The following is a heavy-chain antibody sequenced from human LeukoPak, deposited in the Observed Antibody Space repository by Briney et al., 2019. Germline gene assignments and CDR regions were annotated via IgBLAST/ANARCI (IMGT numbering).Heavy chain of an antibody. CDR3: ARGPVLPGADN. D-gene: IGHD2-2*01. V-gene: IGHV3-21*01. CDR2: ISVSSSYK. Sequence: GGSLRLSCAASGFTFSSYNLNWVRQAPGKGLEWVSSISVSSSYKYYADSVKGRITISRDNAKHSLYLQMNSLRAEDTAVYYCARGPVLPGADNWGQGALVTVSS. CDR1: GFTFSSYN. J-gene: IGHJ4*02.